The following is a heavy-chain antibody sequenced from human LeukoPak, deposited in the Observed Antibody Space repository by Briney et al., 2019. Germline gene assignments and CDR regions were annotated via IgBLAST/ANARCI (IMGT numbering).Heavy chain of an antibody. Sequence: GGSLRLSCAASGFTFSSYGMHWVRQAPGKGLEWVAVISYDGSNKYYADSVKGRFTISRDNSKNTLYLQMNSLRAEDTAVYYCSGAHSSGWYNLDYWGQGTLVTVSS. CDR2: ISYDGSNK. V-gene: IGHV3-30*03. CDR1: GFTFSSYG. CDR3: SGAHSSGWYNLDY. J-gene: IGHJ4*02. D-gene: IGHD6-19*01.